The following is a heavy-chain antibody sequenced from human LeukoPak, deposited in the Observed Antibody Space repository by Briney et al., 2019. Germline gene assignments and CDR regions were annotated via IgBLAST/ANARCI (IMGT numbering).Heavy chain of an antibody. Sequence: TGGSLRLSCAASGFASGFTFSNAWMNWVRQAPGKGLEWVSYISSSVSTIYYADSVKGRFTISRDNAKNSLYLQMNSLRAEDTAVYYCASLPPRGYDYLGTLDYWGQGTLVTVSS. D-gene: IGHD5-12*01. CDR1: GFTFSNAW. CDR2: ISSSVSTI. CDR3: ASLPPRGYDYLGTLDY. V-gene: IGHV3-48*04. J-gene: IGHJ4*02.